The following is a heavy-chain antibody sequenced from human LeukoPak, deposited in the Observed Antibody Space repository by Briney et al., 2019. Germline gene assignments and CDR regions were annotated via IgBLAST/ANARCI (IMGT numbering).Heavy chain of an antibody. D-gene: IGHD3-3*01. J-gene: IGHJ4*02. V-gene: IGHV1-18*01. CDR3: ARTYYDFWSGYTDY. CDR2: ISAYNGNT. CDR1: GYTFTSYG. Sequence: GASVKVSCKASGYTFTSYGISWVRQAPGQGLEWMGWISAYNGNTNYAQKLQGRVTMTTDTSTSTAYMELRSLRSDDTAVYYCARTYYDFWSGYTDYWGQGILVTVSS.